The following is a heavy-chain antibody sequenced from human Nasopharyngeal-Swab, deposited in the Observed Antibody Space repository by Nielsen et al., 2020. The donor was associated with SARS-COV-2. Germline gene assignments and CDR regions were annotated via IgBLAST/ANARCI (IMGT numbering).Heavy chain of an antibody. CDR1: GGSISSSSYY. CDR3: ARRIAVAGTGAPDY. CDR2: IYYSGST. V-gene: IGHV4-39*01. J-gene: IGHJ4*02. Sequence: SETLSLTCTVSGGSISSSSYYWGWIRQPPGKGLEWIGSIYYSGSTYYNPSLKSRVTISVDTSKNQFSLKLSSVTAADTAVYYCARRIAVAGTGAPDYWGQGTLVTVSS. D-gene: IGHD6-19*01.